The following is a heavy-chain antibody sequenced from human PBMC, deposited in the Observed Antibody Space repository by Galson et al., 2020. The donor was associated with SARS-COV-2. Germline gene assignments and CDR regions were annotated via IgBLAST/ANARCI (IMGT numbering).Heavy chain of an antibody. CDR3: AKDVTMYSSSWYGGDAFDI. CDR2: ISGSGGST. V-gene: IGHV3-23*01. Sequence: ETLSLTCAASGFTFSSYAMSWVRQAPGKGLEWVSAISGSGGSTYYADSVKGRFTISRDNSKNTLYLQMNSLRAEDTAVYYCAKDVTMYSSSWYGGDAFDIWGQGTMVTVSS. J-gene: IGHJ3*02. CDR1: GFTFSSYA. D-gene: IGHD6-13*01.